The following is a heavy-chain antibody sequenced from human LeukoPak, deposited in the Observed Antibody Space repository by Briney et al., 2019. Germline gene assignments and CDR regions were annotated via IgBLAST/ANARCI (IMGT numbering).Heavy chain of an antibody. Sequence: ASVKVSCKASVGTFSSYAISWVRQAPGQGLEWMGGIIPIFGTANCAQKFQGRVTITTDESTSTAYMELSSLRSEDTAVYYCAMSVTDAFDIWGQGTMVTVSS. CDR1: VGTFSSYA. J-gene: IGHJ3*02. CDR2: IIPIFGTA. V-gene: IGHV1-69*05. D-gene: IGHD4-11*01. CDR3: AMSVTDAFDI.